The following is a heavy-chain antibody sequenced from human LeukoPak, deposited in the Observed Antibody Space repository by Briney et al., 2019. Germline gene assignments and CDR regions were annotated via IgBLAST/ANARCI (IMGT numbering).Heavy chain of an antibody. CDR2: MFYAGKS. CDR3: ASIWYGLNSAFHFDS. V-gene: IGHV4-31*03. J-gene: IGHJ4*02. D-gene: IGHD5-24*01. CDR1: GASVSSGAYY. Sequence: PSQTLSLTCTVSGASVSSGAYYWSWIRQHPGKGLEWTGYMFYAGKSSLDPSVKSRVSLSVATYNNQFSLRLTSVTAADTAVYYWASIWYGLNSAFHFDSWGQGLLVTVSS.